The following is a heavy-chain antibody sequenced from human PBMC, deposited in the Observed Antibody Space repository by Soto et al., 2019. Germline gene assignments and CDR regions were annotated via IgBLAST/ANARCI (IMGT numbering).Heavy chain of an antibody. J-gene: IGHJ6*03. V-gene: IGHV5-51*01. D-gene: IGHD3-10*01. CDR2: IYPGDSDT. CDR1: GYSFTSYW. CDR3: AGRMGEWFGDDYYYYMDV. Sequence: GESLKISCKGSGYSFTSYWIGWVRQMPGKGLEWMGIIYPGDSDTRYSPSFQGQVTTSADKSISTAYLQWSSLKASDTAMYYCAGRMGEWFGDDYYYYMDVWGKGTTVTVSS.